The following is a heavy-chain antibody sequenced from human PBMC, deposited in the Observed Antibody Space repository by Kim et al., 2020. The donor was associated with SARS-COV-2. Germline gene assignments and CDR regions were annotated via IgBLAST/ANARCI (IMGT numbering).Heavy chain of an antibody. D-gene: IGHD6-25*01. CDR2: IRSKPNNYAT. J-gene: IGHJ4*01. Sequence: GGSLRLSCAASGFTFSASAMHWVRQASGKGLEWVGRIRSKPNNYATSYAASVPVRFTISSDDSTITVYLKMDRVKTADVSEYFCYRHSGKHADSGIDYWG. CDR3: YRHSGKHADSGIDY. CDR1: GFTFSASA. V-gene: IGHV3-73*01.